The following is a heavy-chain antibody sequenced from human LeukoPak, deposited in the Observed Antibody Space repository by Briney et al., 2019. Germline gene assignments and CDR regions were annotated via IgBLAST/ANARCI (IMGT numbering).Heavy chain of an antibody. Sequence: ASETLSLTCTVSGGSISSYYWSWIRQPPGKGLEWIGYIYYSGSTNYNPSLKSRVTISVDTSKNQFSLKLSSVTAADTAVYYCARGGYSGSYYGWGQGTLVTVSS. D-gene: IGHD1-26*01. CDR2: IYYSGST. J-gene: IGHJ4*02. CDR3: ARGGYSGSYYG. V-gene: IGHV4-59*08. CDR1: GGSISSYY.